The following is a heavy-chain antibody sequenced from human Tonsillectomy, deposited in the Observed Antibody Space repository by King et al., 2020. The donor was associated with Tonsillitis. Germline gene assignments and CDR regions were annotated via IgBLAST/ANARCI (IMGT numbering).Heavy chain of an antibody. J-gene: IGHJ3*02. CDR2: IRYDGSKK. CDR3: AKDSGPAAFDI. V-gene: IGHV3-30*02. Sequence: QLVQSGGGVVQPGGSLRLSCAASGFTFSSYGKHWVRQAPGKGLEWVAFIRYDGSKKYYADSVKGRFTISRDNSKNTLYLQMNSLRAEDTAVYYCAKDSGPAAFDIWGQGTIVTVSS. CDR1: GFTFSSYG.